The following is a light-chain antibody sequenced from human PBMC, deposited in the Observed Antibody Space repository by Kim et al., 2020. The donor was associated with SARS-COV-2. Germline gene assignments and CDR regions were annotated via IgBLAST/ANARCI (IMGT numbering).Light chain of an antibody. CDR2: GAS. V-gene: IGKV3-15*01. CDR1: QTISSN. J-gene: IGKJ1*01. Sequence: EIVMTPSPATLSVSPGEGVTLSCRASQTISSNLGWYQQKPGQAPRLLIYGASTRATGVPARFSGSGSGTEFTLTISSLQSEDFAVYCCQQYNDWPWTFGQGTKVDIK. CDR3: QQYNDWPWT.